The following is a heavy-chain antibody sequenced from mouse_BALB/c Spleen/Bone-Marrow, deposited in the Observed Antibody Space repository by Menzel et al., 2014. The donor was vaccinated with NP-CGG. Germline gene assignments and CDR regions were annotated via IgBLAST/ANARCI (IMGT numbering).Heavy chain of an antibody. J-gene: IGHJ3*01. V-gene: IGHV4-1*02. CDR3: TRLHYYGYSAY. CDR2: INPDSSTI. Sequence: EVQLVESGGGLVQPGGSLKLSCAASGFDFSSYWMSWVRQAPGKGLEWIGEINPDSSTINYTPSLKDKFIISRDNAKNTLYLQKSKVRSEDTALYYCTRLHYYGYSAYWGQGTLVTVST. CDR1: GFDFSSYW. D-gene: IGHD1-2*01.